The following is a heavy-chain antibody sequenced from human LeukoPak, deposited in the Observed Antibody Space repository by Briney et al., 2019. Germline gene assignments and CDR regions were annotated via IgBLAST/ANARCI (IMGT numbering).Heavy chain of an antibody. D-gene: IGHD2-15*01. CDR2: ISNNGGYT. Sequence: GGSLRLSCAASGFTFSSSAMSWVRQAPGKGLEWVSAISNNGGYTYYADSVQGRFTISRDNSKSSLCLQMNSLRAEDTAVYYCAKQLGYCSDGSCYFPYWGRGTLVTVSS. J-gene: IGHJ4*02. CDR3: AKQLGYCSDGSCYFPY. V-gene: IGHV3-23*01. CDR1: GFTFSSSA.